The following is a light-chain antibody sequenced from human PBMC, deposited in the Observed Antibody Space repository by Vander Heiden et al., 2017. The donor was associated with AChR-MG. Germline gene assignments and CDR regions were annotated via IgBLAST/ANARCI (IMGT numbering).Light chain of an antibody. V-gene: IGKV2-28*01. CDR2: LGS. Sequence: DIVITQSPLSLPVTPGQPASISCRSSQSLLHSNGYNYLDWYLQKPGQSPQLLIYLGSNRASGVPDRFSGSGSGTDFTLKISRVEAEDVGVYYCMQALQTPLLTFGAGTKVEIK. J-gene: IGKJ4*01. CDR1: QSLLHSNGYNY. CDR3: MQALQTPLLT.